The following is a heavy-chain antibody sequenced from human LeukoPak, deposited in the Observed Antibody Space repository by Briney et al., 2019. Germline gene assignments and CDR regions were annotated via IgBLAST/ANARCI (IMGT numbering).Heavy chain of an antibody. CDR2: ISGSGGST. D-gene: IGHD3-10*01. V-gene: IGHV3-23*01. CDR1: GFTFSSYA. J-gene: IGHJ4*02. Sequence: GGSLRLSCAASGFTFSSYAMRCVRQAPGKGLEWVSAISGSGGSTYYADSVKGRFTISRDNSKNTLYLQMNSLRAEDTAVYYCAKDQRITMVRGGPFDYWGQGTLVTVSS. CDR3: AKDQRITMVRGGPFDY.